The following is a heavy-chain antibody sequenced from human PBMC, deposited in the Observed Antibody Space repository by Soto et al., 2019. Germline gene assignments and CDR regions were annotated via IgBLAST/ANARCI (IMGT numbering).Heavy chain of an antibody. Sequence: QVQLAQSGAEVRKPGSSVKVSCGASGGSFSDFAFSWVRQAPGQGLEWMGGIIPMFAASKYAQRFQDRVTITADESTNTVYLALSSLTADDTATYYCARGGIVAVPAALSSYHAYTNDRFDSWGQGTLVTVSS. CDR1: GGSFSDFA. CDR2: IIPMFAAS. J-gene: IGHJ4*02. V-gene: IGHV1-69*01. D-gene: IGHD2-15*01. CDR3: ARGGIVAVPAALSSYHAYTNDRFDS.